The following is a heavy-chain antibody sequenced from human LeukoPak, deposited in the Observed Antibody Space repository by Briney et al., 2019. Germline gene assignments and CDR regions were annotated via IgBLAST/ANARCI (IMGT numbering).Heavy chain of an antibody. CDR1: GFTFSSYA. V-gene: IGHV3-23*01. CDR3: ARFGVVIHPWWYFDL. J-gene: IGHJ2*01. D-gene: IGHD3-3*01. Sequence: PGGSLRLSCAASGFTFSSYAMSWVRQAPGKGLEWVSAISGSGGSTYYADSVKGRFTISRDNSKNTLYLQMNSLRAEDTAVYYCARFGVVIHPWWYFDLWGRGTLVTVSS. CDR2: ISGSGGST.